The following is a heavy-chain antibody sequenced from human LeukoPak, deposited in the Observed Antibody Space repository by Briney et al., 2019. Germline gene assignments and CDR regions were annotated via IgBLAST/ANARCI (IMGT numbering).Heavy chain of an antibody. CDR2: IYYSGST. CDR1: GGSISSGGYY. CDR3: ARAPYYYDSSGPWSMDV. J-gene: IGHJ6*02. Sequence: SETLSLTCTVSGGSISSGGYYWSWIRQPPGKGLEWIGYIYYSGSTYYNPSLKSRVTISVDTSKNQFSLRLSSVTAADTAVYYCARAPYYYDSSGPWSMDVWGQGTTVTVSS. D-gene: IGHD3-22*01. V-gene: IGHV4-31*03.